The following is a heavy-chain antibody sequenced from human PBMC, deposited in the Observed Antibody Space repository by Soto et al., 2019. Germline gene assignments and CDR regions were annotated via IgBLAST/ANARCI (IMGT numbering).Heavy chain of an antibody. CDR1: GFTFSSYA. J-gene: IGHJ4*02. V-gene: IGHV3-30-3*01. Sequence: QVQLVESGGGVVQPGRSLRLSCAASGFTFSSYAMHWVRQAPGKGLEWVAVISYDGSNKYYADSVKGRFTISRDNSKNPLYSEMNSLRAEEPAVYYCASDYEGDYFDYWGQGTLVTVSS. D-gene: IGHD3-22*01. CDR2: ISYDGSNK. CDR3: ASDYEGDYFDY.